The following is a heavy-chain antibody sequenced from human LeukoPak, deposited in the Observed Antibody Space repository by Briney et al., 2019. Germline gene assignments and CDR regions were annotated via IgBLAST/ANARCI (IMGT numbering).Heavy chain of an antibody. D-gene: IGHD3-22*01. J-gene: IGHJ4*02. CDR3: ARTHSSSWGITDY. Sequence: GSLRLSCAASGFTFSTYGMHWVRRAPGKGLEWVAFIRNDGSTKYYADSVKGRFTLSRDNSKNTLYLQINSLRAEDTAVYYCARTHSSSWGITDYWGQGTLVTVSS. V-gene: IGHV3-30*02. CDR2: IRNDGSTK. CDR1: GFTFSTYG.